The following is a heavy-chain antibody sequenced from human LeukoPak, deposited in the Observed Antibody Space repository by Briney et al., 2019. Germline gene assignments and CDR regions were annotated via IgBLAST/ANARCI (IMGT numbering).Heavy chain of an antibody. CDR3: ARDRGSSGRLGRFDN. J-gene: IGHJ4*02. D-gene: IGHD6-19*01. CDR2: KKQDGSEK. Sequence: GGSLRLSCVASGFTLSTYWMTWVRQAPGKGLEWVANKKQDGSEKYYVDSVKGRFTISRDNAKKLLYLQMNSLRVEDAAVYYCARDRGSSGRLGRFDNWGQGTLVTVSP. V-gene: IGHV3-7*01. CDR1: GFTLSTYW.